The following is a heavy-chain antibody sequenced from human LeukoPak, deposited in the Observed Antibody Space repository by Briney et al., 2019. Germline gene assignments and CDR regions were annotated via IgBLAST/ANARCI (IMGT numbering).Heavy chain of an antibody. V-gene: IGHV1-8*02. CDR2: MNPNSGNT. CDR3: ARRFYDNLTGHTWYDY. CDR1: GGTFSSYA. D-gene: IGHD3-9*01. J-gene: IGHJ4*02. Sequence: ASVKVSCKASGGTFSSYAISWVRQAPGQGLEWVGWMNPNSGNTGYAQTFQGKLTMTRNTSIKTAYMELSSLRSEDTAVYYCARRFYDNLTGHTWYDYWGQGTLVTVSS.